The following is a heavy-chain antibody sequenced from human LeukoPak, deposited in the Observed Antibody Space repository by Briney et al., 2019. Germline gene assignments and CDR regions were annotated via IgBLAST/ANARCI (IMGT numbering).Heavy chain of an antibody. CDR2: IRSKAYGGTT. J-gene: IGHJ4*02. Sequence: PGGSLRLSCTASGFTFGDYAMSWVRQAPGKGLEWVGFIRSKAYGGTTEYAASVKGRFTISRGDSKSIAYLQMNSLKTEDTAVYYCTRGDYVWGSYRYTASYYWGQGTLVTVSS. CDR1: GFTFGDYA. D-gene: IGHD3-16*02. CDR3: TRGDYVWGSYRYTASYY. V-gene: IGHV3-49*04.